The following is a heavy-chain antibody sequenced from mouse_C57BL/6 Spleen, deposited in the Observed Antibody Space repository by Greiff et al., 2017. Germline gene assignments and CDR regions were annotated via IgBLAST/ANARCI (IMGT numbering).Heavy chain of an antibody. CDR2: IHPNSGST. V-gene: IGHV1-64*01. Sequence: VQLQQPGAELVKPGASVKLSCKASGYTFTSYWMHWVKQRPGQGLEWIGMIHPNSGSTNYNEKFKSKATLTVDKSSSTAYMQLSSLTSEDSAVYYCAGLRLRENYAMDYWGQGTSVTVSS. CDR1: GYTFTSYW. CDR3: AGLRLRENYAMDY. D-gene: IGHD3-2*02. J-gene: IGHJ4*01.